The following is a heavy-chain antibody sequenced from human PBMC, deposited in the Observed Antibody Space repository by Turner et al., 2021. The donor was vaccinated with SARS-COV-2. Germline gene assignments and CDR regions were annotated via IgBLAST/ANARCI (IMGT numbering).Heavy chain of an antibody. D-gene: IGHD2-15*01. J-gene: IGHJ6*02. CDR1: GGPISSYY. V-gene: IGHV4-59*01. CDR3: ARDGCSGAGCYPDYYYGMDV. CDR2: IYYSGST. Sequence: QVQLQESGPGLVRPSETLSLPCPASGGPISSYYWSWIRQPPGKGLEWIAYIYYSGSTNYNPSLKSRVTISLDTSKNQFFLKLSSVTAADTAVYYCARDGCSGAGCYPDYYYGMDVWGQGTTVTVSS.